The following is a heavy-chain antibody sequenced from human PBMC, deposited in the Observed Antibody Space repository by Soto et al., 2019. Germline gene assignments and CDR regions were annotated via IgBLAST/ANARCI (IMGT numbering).Heavy chain of an antibody. Sequence: SVKVSCKASGGTFSSYAISWVRQAPGQGLEWMGGLIPIFGTANYAQKFQGRVTITADESTSTAYMELSSLRSEDTAVYYCARVASTVAAEFDPWGQGTLVTVSS. CDR2: LIPIFGTA. V-gene: IGHV1-69*13. CDR1: GGTFSSYA. CDR3: ARVASTVAAEFDP. J-gene: IGHJ5*02.